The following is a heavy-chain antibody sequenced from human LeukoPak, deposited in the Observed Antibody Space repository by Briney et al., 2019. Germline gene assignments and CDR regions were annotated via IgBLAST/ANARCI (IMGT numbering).Heavy chain of an antibody. CDR2: INHSGST. CDR3: ARGLYYDSSGYYGIDY. CDR1: GGSFSGYY. Sequence: SETLSLTCAVYGGSFSGYYWSWIRQPPGKGLEWIGEINHSGSTNYNPSHKSRVTISVDTSKNQFSLKLSSVTAADTAVYYCARGLYYDSSGYYGIDYWGQGTLVTVSS. V-gene: IGHV4-34*01. J-gene: IGHJ4*02. D-gene: IGHD3-22*01.